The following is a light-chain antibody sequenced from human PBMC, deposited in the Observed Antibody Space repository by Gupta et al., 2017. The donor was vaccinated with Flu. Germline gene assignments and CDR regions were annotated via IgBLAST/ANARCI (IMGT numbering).Light chain of an antibody. Sequence: PAILPSSPGERATLSCRASQSVQYYLSCYQHKTGQAPRILIFDAAYRPTGSPTSCIGSGSGTDVTLTISSLAPEDVAVYYFQQRRSCPQTFGRGTKVEVK. V-gene: IGKV3-11*01. CDR1: QSVQYY. J-gene: IGKJ1*01. CDR2: DAA. CDR3: QQRRSCPQT.